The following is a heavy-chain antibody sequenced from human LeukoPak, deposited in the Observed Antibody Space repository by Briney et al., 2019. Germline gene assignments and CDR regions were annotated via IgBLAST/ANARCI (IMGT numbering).Heavy chain of an antibody. J-gene: IGHJ5*02. V-gene: IGHV3-23*01. D-gene: IGHD4-11*01. CDR2: ISASGDVT. CDR1: RFSFSAYP. CDR3: ATFTMTPVTS. Sequence: GGSLRLSCEASRFSFSAYPMGWVRQAPGKGLEWVSGISASGDVTFHADPLQGRFTISRDNSKNTLYLQMNSLRAEDTAVYYCATFTMTPVTSWGQGTLVIVSS.